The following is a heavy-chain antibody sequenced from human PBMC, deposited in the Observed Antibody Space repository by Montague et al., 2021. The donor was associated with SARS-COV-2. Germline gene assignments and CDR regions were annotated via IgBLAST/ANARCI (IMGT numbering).Heavy chain of an antibody. CDR3: ARDPNWGAH. CDR1: GFSFSTFW. Sequence: SLRRSCAASGFSFSTFWMTWVRQAPGKGLEWVASIKPDGSDKYYVESVKGRFTISRDNARNSLYLQLNNLRAEDTAVYYCARDPNWGAHWGQGNLVTVSS. V-gene: IGHV3-7*05. D-gene: IGHD7-27*01. J-gene: IGHJ4*02. CDR2: IKPDGSDK.